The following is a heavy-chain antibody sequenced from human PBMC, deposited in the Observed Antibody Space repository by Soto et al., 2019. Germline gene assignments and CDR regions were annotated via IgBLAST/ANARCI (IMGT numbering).Heavy chain of an antibody. J-gene: IGHJ6*03. Sequence: QVQLVQSGAEVKKPGASVKVSCKASGYTFTSYDINWVRQATGQGLEWMGWMNPNSGNTGYAQKFQGRVTMTRNTSISTAYMELISLRSEDTAVYYCARGRDCSGGSCYYYYYYMDVWGKGTTVTVSS. CDR1: GYTFTSYD. V-gene: IGHV1-8*01. CDR2: MNPNSGNT. D-gene: IGHD2-15*01. CDR3: ARGRDCSGGSCYYYYYYMDV.